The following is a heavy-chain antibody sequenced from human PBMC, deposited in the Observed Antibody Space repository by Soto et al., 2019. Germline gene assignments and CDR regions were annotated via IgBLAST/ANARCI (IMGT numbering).Heavy chain of an antibody. CDR1: GGSFSGYY. Sequence: QVQLQQWGAGLLKPSETLSLTCAVYGGSFSGYYWSWIRQPPGKGLEWIGEINHSGSTNYNPSLKRRVTISVDTSKNQFSLKLSSVTAADTAVYYCARGDCSSTSCSIRPFDYWGQGTLVTVSS. CDR3: ARGDCSSTSCSIRPFDY. J-gene: IGHJ4*02. CDR2: INHSGST. V-gene: IGHV4-34*01. D-gene: IGHD2-2*01.